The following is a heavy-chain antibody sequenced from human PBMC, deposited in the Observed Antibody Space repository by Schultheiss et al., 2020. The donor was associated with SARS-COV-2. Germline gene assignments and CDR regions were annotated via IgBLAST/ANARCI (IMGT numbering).Heavy chain of an antibody. D-gene: IGHD1-26*01. Sequence: GGSLRLSCKGSGYSFTNYWIDWVRQMPGKGLEWMGIIYPGDSDTRYSPSFQGQVTISADKSISTAYLQWSSLKASDTAKYYCATARLASRSYGMDVWGQGTTVTVSS. CDR3: ATARLASRSYGMDV. CDR2: IYPGDSDT. J-gene: IGHJ6*02. V-gene: IGHV5-51*01. CDR1: GYSFTNYW.